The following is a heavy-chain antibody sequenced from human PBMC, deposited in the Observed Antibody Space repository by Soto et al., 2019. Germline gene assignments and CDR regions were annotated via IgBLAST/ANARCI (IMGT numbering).Heavy chain of an antibody. CDR2: IYWDDDK. CDR3: AHYLSGSYSFAR. Sequence: QITLKESGPTLVKPTQTLTLTCTFSGLSVSTNGVGVGWIRQPPGKGLEWLALIYWDDDKHYSPSLRSMLTTLKCTSNYHLVLTLTSMDPVDTATYYCAHYLSGSYSFARRGQGTLVTASS. CDR1: GLSVSTNGVG. D-gene: IGHD3-10*01. J-gene: IGHJ4*02. V-gene: IGHV2-5*02.